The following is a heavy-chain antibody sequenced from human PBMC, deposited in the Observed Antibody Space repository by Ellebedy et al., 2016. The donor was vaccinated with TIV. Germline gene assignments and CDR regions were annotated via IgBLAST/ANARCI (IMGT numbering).Heavy chain of an antibody. J-gene: IGHJ4*02. D-gene: IGHD4-17*01. CDR1: GGPISSNY. Sequence: MPSETLSLTCNVPGGPISSNYWSWIRQPQGKGREWIGYIYYSGSTNYNPSLKSRVTISVEMSKNKFSLRQSSVTAADTAVYYWAGDYGAYFDYWGQGTLVTVSS. CDR3: AGDYGAYFDY. CDR2: IYYSGST. V-gene: IGHV4-59*08.